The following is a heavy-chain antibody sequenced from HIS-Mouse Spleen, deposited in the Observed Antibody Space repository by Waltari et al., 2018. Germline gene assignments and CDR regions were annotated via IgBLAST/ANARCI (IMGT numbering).Heavy chain of an antibody. CDR3: AREIPYSSSWYDWYFDL. Sequence: QLQLQESGPGLVKPSETLSLTCTVSGGSISSSSYYWGWIRQPPGKGLEWIGSIYYSGSSYYNPSLQSRVTLSVDTSKKQFSLKLSSVTAADAAVYYCAREIPYSSSWYDWYFDLWGRGTLVTVSS. CDR2: IYYSGSS. V-gene: IGHV4-39*07. J-gene: IGHJ2*01. D-gene: IGHD6-13*01. CDR1: GGSISSSSYY.